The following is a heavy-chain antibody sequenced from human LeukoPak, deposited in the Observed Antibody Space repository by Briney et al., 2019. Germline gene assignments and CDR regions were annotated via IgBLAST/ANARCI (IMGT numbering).Heavy chain of an antibody. V-gene: IGHV3-30-3*01. CDR1: GFTFSIYT. D-gene: IGHD6-19*01. CDR2: IPYDGSNK. CDR3: ARGAAVAGILYYFDY. Sequence: PGRSLRLSRAASGFTFSIYTMRWVRQAPGKGLERVAVIPYDGSNKYYVDSVKGRFTISRDNSKNTLYLQMNSLTPEDAAVYYCARGAAVAGILYYFDYWGQGTLVTVSS. J-gene: IGHJ4*02.